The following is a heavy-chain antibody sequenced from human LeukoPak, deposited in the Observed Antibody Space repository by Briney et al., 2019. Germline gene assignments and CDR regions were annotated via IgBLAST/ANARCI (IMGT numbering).Heavy chain of an antibody. Sequence: GGSLRLPCAASGFTFSSYAMSWVRQAPGKGLEWVSAISGSGGSTYYAESVKGRFTISRDSSKNTLFLQMNSLRADDTAVYYCAKDYSGSYYGYFQHWGQGTLVTVSS. CDR3: AKDYSGSYYGYFQH. CDR1: GFTFSSYA. CDR2: ISGSGGST. D-gene: IGHD1-26*01. J-gene: IGHJ1*01. V-gene: IGHV3-23*01.